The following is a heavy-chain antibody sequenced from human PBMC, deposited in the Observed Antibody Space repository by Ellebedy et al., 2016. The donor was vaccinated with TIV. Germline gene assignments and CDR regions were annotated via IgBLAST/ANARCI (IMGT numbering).Heavy chain of an antibody. CDR2: TYYRSKWYN. CDR3: ARRGAVGAANTLDY. J-gene: IGHJ4*02. D-gene: IGHD1-26*01. Sequence: SQTLSLTCSISGDRVSSNTATWHWIRQSPSRCLAWLGRTYYRSKWYNAYPVAVRGRITINPDTLKNQFSLQVHAVTPEDTAVYFCARRGAVGAANTLDYWGQGTLVTVSS. CDR1: GDRVSSNTAT. V-gene: IGHV6-1*01.